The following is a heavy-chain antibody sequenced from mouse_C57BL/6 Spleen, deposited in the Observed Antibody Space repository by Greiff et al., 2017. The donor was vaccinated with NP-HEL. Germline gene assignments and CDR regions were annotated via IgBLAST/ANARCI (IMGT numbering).Heavy chain of an antibody. D-gene: IGHD1-1*01. J-gene: IGHJ4*01. CDR1: GYTFTSYW. V-gene: IGHV1-69*01. CDR2: IDPSDSYT. Sequence: QVQLKQPGAELVMPGASVKLSCKASGYTFTSYWMHWVKQRPGQGLEWIGEIDPSDSYTNYNQKFKGKSTLTVDKSSSTAYMQLSSLTSEDSAVYYCARKGSSPLGYAMDYWGQGTSVTVSS. CDR3: ARKGSSPLGYAMDY.